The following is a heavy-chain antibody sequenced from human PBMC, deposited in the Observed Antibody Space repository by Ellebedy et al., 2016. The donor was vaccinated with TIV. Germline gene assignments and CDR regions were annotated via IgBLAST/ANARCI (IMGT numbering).Heavy chain of an antibody. Sequence: GGSLRLSCAASGFTFSSYGMHWVRQAPGKGLEWVAVIWYDGSNKYYADSVKGRFTISRDNSKNTLYLQMNSLRAEDTAVYYCARGVEDTAMPSGYWGQGTLVTVSS. CDR3: ARGVEDTAMPSGY. CDR1: GFTFSSYG. V-gene: IGHV3-33*01. D-gene: IGHD5-18*01. CDR2: IWYDGSNK. J-gene: IGHJ4*02.